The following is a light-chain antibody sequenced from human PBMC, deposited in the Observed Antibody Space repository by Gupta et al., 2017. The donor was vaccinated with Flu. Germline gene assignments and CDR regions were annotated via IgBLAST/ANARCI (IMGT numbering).Light chain of an antibody. Sequence: RVTISCSGSSSNIGSNYVYWYQQLPGTAPKLLIYRNDRRPSGVPDRLSGSKSGTSASLAISGLRSEDEAEYYCAAWDDSLSVPVFGGGTKLTVL. CDR3: AAWDDSLSVPV. CDR1: SSNIGSNY. CDR2: RND. J-gene: IGLJ3*02. V-gene: IGLV1-47*01.